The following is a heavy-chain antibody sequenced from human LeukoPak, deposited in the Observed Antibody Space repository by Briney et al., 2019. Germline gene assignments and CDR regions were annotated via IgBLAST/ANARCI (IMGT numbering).Heavy chain of an antibody. CDR2: IIPIFGTA. J-gene: IGHJ4*02. CDR3: ARAPMAGNGDHALYCFDY. Sequence: ASVKVSCKASGGTFSSYAISWVRQAPGQGLEWMGGIIPIFGTANYAQKFQGRVTITADKSTSTAYMELSSLRSEDTAVYYCARAPMAGNGDHALYCFDYWGQGTLVTVSS. D-gene: IGHD4-17*01. CDR1: GGTFSSYA. V-gene: IGHV1-69*06.